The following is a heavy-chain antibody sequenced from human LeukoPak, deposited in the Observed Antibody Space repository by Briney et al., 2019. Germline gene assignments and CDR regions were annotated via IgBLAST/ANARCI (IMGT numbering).Heavy chain of an antibody. CDR3: ARVLVRGVIDY. CDR1: GFIFSNYA. D-gene: IGHD3-10*01. V-gene: IGHV4-4*02. CDR2: IYHSGST. J-gene: IGHJ4*02. Sequence: GSLRLSCAASGFIFSNYAMHWVRQAPGKGLEWIGEIYHSGSTNYNPSLKSRVTISVDTSKNQFSLKLSSVTAADTAVYYCARVLVRGVIDYWGQGTLVTVSS.